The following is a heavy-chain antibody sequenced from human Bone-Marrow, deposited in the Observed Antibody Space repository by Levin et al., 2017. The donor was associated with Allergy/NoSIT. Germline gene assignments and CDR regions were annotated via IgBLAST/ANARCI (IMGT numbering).Heavy chain of an antibody. CDR2: IYHSGNT. CDR1: GGSISSGGNY. J-gene: IGHJ4*02. V-gene: IGHV4-31*03. Sequence: SETLSLTCTVSGGSISSGGNYWSWIRQQPGKGLEWIGYIYHSGNTYYNPSLKSRVIISVDTSKNQFSLKVSSVTAAGTAVYYCTREDGSTIDYWGQGILVTVSS. D-gene: IGHD1/OR15-1a*01. CDR3: TREDGSTIDY.